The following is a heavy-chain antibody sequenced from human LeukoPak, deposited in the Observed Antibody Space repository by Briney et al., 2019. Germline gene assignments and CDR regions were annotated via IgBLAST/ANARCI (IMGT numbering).Heavy chain of an antibody. CDR1: GYSFTSYW. D-gene: IGHD3-10*01. J-gene: IGHJ4*02. V-gene: IGHV5-10-1*01. CDR2: IDPSDSYT. CDR3: ARQMGYGSGSYYMVY. Sequence: TGESLQISCKGSGYSFTSYWISWVRQMPGNGLEWMGRIDPSDSYTNYSPSFQGHVTISADKSISTAYLQWSSLKASDTAMYYCARQMGYGSGSYYMVYWGQGTLVTVSS.